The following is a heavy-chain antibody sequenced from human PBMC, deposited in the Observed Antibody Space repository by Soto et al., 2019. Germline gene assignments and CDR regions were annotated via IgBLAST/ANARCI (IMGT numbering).Heavy chain of an antibody. CDR1: GFTVSTNY. V-gene: IGHV3-53*01. CDR2: IYSAGAT. J-gene: IGHJ6*02. D-gene: IGHD2-2*01. Sequence: EVQLVESGGGLIQPGGSLRLSCAASGFTVSTNYMSWVRQAPGKGLEWVSIIYSAGATYYADSVKGRFTISRDNSKNTLYLQMNSLRAEDTAVYYCARDHGTVPAATTSYYYYAMDVWGQGTTVTVSS. CDR3: ARDHGTVPAATTSYYYYAMDV.